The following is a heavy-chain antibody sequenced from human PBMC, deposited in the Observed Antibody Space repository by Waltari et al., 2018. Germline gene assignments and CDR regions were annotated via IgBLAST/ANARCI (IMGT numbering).Heavy chain of an antibody. J-gene: IGHJ5*02. CDR3: ARVERDYDPSLPGNWFDP. CDR1: GYTFTGYY. D-gene: IGHD3-22*01. V-gene: IGHV1-2*02. CDR2: INPNSGGT. Sequence: QVQLVQSGAEVKKPGASVKVSCKASGYTFTGYYMHWVRQAPGQGLEWMGWINPNSGGTNYAQKFQGRVTMTRDTSISTAYMELSRLRSDDTAVYYCARVERDYDPSLPGNWFDPWGQGTLVTVSS.